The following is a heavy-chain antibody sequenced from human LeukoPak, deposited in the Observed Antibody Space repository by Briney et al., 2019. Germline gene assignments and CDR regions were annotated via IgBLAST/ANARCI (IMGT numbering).Heavy chain of an antibody. D-gene: IGHD3-22*01. J-gene: IGHJ4*02. V-gene: IGHV1-69*06. CDR1: GGTFSSYA. CDR3: AINYYDSSGYYWPFDY. CDR2: IIPIFGTA. Sequence: SVKVSCKASGGTFSSYAISWVRQAPGQGLGWMGGIIPIFGTANYAQKFQGRVTITADKSTSTAYMELSSLRSEDTAVYYCAINYYDSSGYYWPFDYWGQGTLVTVSS.